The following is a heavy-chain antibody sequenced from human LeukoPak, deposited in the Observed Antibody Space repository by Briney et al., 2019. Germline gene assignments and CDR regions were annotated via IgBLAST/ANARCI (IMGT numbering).Heavy chain of an antibody. CDR1: GYTFTTHA. D-gene: IGHD2-2*01. CDR2: INPGNGNT. J-gene: IGHJ5*02. Sequence: ASVKVSCTASGYTFTTHAMHWVRQAPGQRLEWMGWINPGNGNTKYSQKFQGRVTITRDTSATTAYMELSSLRYEDTAMYYCARGYCSSASCLPGFWFDPWGQGTLVTVSS. V-gene: IGHV1-3*01. CDR3: ARGYCSSASCLPGFWFDP.